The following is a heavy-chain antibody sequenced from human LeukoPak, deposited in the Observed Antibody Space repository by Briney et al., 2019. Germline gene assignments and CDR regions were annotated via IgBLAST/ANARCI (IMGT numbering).Heavy chain of an antibody. Sequence: GGSLRLSCAASGFTFSSSAMHWVRQASGKGLEWVGRIRSKANSYATAYAASVKGRFTISRDDSKNTAYLQMNSLKTEDTAVYYCTSLSLVGATYYFDYWGQGTLVTVSS. D-gene: IGHD1-26*01. J-gene: IGHJ4*02. CDR1: GFTFSSSA. CDR2: IRSKANSYAT. V-gene: IGHV3-73*01. CDR3: TSLSLVGATYYFDY.